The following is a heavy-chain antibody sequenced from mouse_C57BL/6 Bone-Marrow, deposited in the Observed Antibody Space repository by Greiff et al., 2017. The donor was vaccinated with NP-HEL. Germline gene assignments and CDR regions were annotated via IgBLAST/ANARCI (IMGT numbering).Heavy chain of an antibody. Sequence: EVQLQQSGAELVRPGASVKLSCTASGFNIKDYYMHWVKQRPEQGLEWIGRIDPEDGDTEYASKFPGKATMTADTSSNTTYLQLSSLTSEDTAVYYCTTLHDYGSSPWFAYWGQGTLVTVSA. D-gene: IGHD1-1*01. CDR1: GFNIKDYY. CDR2: IDPEDGDT. CDR3: TTLHDYGSSPWFAY. J-gene: IGHJ3*01. V-gene: IGHV14-1*01.